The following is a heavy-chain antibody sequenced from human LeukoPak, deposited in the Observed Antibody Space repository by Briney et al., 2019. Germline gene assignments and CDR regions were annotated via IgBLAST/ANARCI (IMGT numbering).Heavy chain of an antibody. CDR1: GFTFSSYG. CDR2: IWFDGSNE. J-gene: IGHJ4*02. V-gene: IGHV3-33*06. Sequence: PGGSLRLSCAASGFTFSSYGMHWVRQAPGKGLEWVALIWFDGSNEYYADSVKGRFTISRDNSKNTLYLQMNSLRAEDTAMYYCAKGTLRYSSCYEYWGQGTPVTVSS. D-gene: IGHD6-19*01. CDR3: AKGTLRYSSCYEY.